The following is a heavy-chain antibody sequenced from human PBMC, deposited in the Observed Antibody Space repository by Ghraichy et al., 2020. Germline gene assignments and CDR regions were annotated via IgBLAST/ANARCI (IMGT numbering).Heavy chain of an antibody. CDR2: ISSSSSYI. V-gene: IGHV3-21*01. CDR1: GFTFSSYS. Sequence: GGSLRLSCAASGFTFSSYSMNWVRQAPGKGLEWVSSISSSSSYIYYADSVKGRFTISRDNAKNSLYLQMNSLRAEDTAVYYCARDKRVVAAKDYWGQGTLVTVSS. J-gene: IGHJ4*02. CDR3: ARDKRVVAAKDY. D-gene: IGHD2-15*01.